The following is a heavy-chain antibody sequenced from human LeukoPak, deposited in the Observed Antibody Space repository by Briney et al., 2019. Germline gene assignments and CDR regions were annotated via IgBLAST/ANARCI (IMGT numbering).Heavy chain of an antibody. J-gene: IGHJ4*02. CDR1: GGSISSYY. CDR3: ARGYNWNDALFDY. D-gene: IGHD1-1*01. Sequence: SETLSLTCTVSGGSISSYYWSWIRQPPGKGLEWIGYIYYSGSTNYNPSLKSRVTISVDTSKNQFSLKLSSVTAADTAVCYCARGYNWNDALFDYWGQGTLVTVSS. V-gene: IGHV4-59*01. CDR2: IYYSGST.